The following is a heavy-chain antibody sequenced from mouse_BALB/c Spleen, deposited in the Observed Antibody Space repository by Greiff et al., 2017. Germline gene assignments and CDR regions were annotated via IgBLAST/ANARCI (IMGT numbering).Heavy chain of an antibody. J-gene: IGHJ4*01. CDR2: ISNLAYST. V-gene: IGHV5-15*02. CDR3: ASADLGYYAMAY. Sequence: DVHLVESGGGLVQPGGSRKLSCAASGFTFSDYGMAWVRQAPGQGREWVGFISNLAYSTYYADTVTGRFTLSRENAKNTLYLEMSSLRSEDTAMYYCASADLGYYAMAYWGQGTPVTVSA. CDR1: GFTFSDYG. D-gene: IGHD3-1*01.